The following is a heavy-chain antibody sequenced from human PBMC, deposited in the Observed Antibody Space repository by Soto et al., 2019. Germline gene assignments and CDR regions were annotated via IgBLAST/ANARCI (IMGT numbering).Heavy chain of an antibody. V-gene: IGHV1-69*13. J-gene: IGHJ4*02. CDR1: GGTFSSYA. D-gene: IGHD6-19*01. Sequence: SVKVSCKASGGTFSSYAISWVRQAPGQGLEWMGGIIPIFGTANYAQKFQGRVTITADESTSTAYMELSSLRSEDTAVYYCARGDSSGWKIDYWGQGTLVTVSS. CDR3: ARGDSSGWKIDY. CDR2: IIPIFGTA.